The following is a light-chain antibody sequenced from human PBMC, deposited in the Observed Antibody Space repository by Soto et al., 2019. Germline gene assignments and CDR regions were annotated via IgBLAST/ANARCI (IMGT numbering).Light chain of an antibody. CDR3: QQYNHWPLT. Sequence: VMTQSPATLSLSPGESATLSCRASQSVGGDVAWYQQKPGQAPRLLIFAASTRATGIPARFSGGGSATEFTFTISSLQSEDFAVYYCQQYNHWPLTFGGGTKVDIK. CDR1: QSVGGD. V-gene: IGKV3-15*01. CDR2: AAS. J-gene: IGKJ4*01.